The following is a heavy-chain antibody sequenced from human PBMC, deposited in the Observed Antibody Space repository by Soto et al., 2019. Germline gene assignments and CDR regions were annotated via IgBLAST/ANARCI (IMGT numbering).Heavy chain of an antibody. CDR3: ARDVSPGSSSLYLDAFDI. CDR2: IKQDGSKK. Sequence: EVQLEESGGGLVQPGGSLRLSCAASGFTLSMYWMTWVRQAPGRGLEWVANIKQDGSKKSYLDSVRGRFTISIDNVRNSLYLQMDSLRAEDTALYYCARDVSPGSSSLYLDAFDIWGQGTMVIVSS. V-gene: IGHV3-7*05. D-gene: IGHD6-13*01. CDR1: GFTLSMYW. J-gene: IGHJ3*02.